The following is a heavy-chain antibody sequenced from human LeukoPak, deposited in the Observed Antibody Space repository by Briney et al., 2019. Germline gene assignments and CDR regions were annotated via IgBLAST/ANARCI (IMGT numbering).Heavy chain of an antibody. CDR2: IRGSGGST. J-gene: IGHJ5*02. Sequence: GGSLRLSCAASGFTFSSYAMSWVRQAPGKGLEWVSAIRGSGGSTYYADSVKGRFTISRDNSKNTLYLQMNSLRAEDTAVYYCANLGYCSSTSCLVTKNNWFDPWGQGTLVTVSS. D-gene: IGHD2-2*01. CDR1: GFTFSSYA. V-gene: IGHV3-23*01. CDR3: ANLGYCSSTSCLVTKNNWFDP.